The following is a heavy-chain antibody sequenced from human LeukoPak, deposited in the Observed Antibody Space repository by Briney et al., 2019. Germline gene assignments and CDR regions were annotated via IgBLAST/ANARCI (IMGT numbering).Heavy chain of an antibody. CDR3: AKRGVVIRVILVGFHKEAYYFDS. Sequence: PGGSLRLSCAVSGITLSNYGMSWVRQAPGKGLEWVAGISGSGGTTNYADSVKGRFTISRDNPKNTLSLHMNSLRAEDTAVYFCAKRGVVIRVILVGFHKEAYYFDSWGQGALVTVSS. V-gene: IGHV3-23*01. J-gene: IGHJ4*02. CDR2: ISGSGGTT. D-gene: IGHD3-22*01. CDR1: GITLSNYG.